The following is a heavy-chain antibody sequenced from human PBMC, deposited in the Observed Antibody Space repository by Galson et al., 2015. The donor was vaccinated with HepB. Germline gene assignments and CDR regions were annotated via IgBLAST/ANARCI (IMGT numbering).Heavy chain of an antibody. CDR1: GFTFTGYH. CDR2: INPKSGST. Sequence: SVKVSCKASGFTFTGYHMHWVRQTPGQGLEWMGWINPKSGSTFYAQNFRGRVTMTGDTSISTAYMELSRLRSADTAIYYCARDAHSTSSYYYYYYGMDVWGQGTTVTVSS. CDR3: ARDAHSTSSYYYYYYGMDV. V-gene: IGHV1-2*02. J-gene: IGHJ6*02. D-gene: IGHD4-11*01.